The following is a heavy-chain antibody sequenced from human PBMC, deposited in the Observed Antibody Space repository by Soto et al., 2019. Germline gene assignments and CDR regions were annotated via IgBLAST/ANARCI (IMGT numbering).Heavy chain of an antibody. CDR1: SGSVSNDNW. CDR2: IYHGGST. CDR3: ARVGPWVPYYYDSSPYTFENWFDP. V-gene: IGHV4-4*02. D-gene: IGHD3-22*01. J-gene: IGHJ5*02. Sequence: SETLSLTCAVSSGSVSNDNWWGWVRQPPGKGLEWIGSIYHGGSTYYNPSLNSRVTLSIDMTNNHVSLILNSVTAADTAVYYCARVGPWVPYYYDSSPYTFENWFDPWGQGTLVTVSS.